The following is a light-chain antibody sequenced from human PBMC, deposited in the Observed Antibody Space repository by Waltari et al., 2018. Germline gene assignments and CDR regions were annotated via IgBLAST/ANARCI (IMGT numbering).Light chain of an antibody. J-gene: IGLJ3*02. CDR1: NIGSTS. Sequence: SYVLTQPPSVSVAPGQTAWITCGGNNIGSTSVYWYQQKPGQAPVLVVYHHSDRPSGIPERFSGSNSGNTATLTISRVEAGDEADYYCQVWDSSSDHRVFGGGTKLTVL. CDR2: HHS. CDR3: QVWDSSSDHRV. V-gene: IGLV3-21*02.